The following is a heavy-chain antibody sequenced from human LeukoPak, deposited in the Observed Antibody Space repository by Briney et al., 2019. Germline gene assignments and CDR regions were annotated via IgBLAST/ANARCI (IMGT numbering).Heavy chain of an antibody. CDR2: ISWTSATI. D-gene: IGHD3-10*01. CDR1: GFTFSDYY. CDR3: AKDKEFGESNWYFDL. V-gene: IGHV3-9*01. J-gene: IGHJ2*01. Sequence: GGSLRLSCAASGFTFSDYYMSWIRQAPGKGLEWVSGISWTSATIGYADSVKGRFTISRDNAKSSLYLQMNSLRAEDTALYYCAKDKEFGESNWYFDLWGRGTLVTVSS.